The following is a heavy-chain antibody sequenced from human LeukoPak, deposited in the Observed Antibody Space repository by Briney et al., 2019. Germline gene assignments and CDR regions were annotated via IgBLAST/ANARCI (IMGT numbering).Heavy chain of an antibody. CDR3: ARAVVVARGLMAYFDY. Sequence: ASVKVSSTVSGYTLTELSMHWVRQAPGKGLEWMGGFDPEDGETIYAQKFQGRVTITADSSTSTAYMEVSSLRSEDTAMYYCARAVVVARGLMAYFDYWGQGTLVTVSS. J-gene: IGHJ4*02. V-gene: IGHV1-24*01. CDR1: GYTLTELS. D-gene: IGHD3-10*01. CDR2: FDPEDGET.